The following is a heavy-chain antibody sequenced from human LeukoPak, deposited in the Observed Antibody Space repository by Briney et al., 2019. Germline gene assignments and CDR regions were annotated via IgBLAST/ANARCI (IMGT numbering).Heavy chain of an antibody. CDR1: GFTLSSNY. CDR3: ATKTDDY. CDR2: IYSGGGT. Sequence: GGSLTLTCAASGFTLSSNYMSWVRQAPGKGLEWVSVIYSGGGTYYADSVKGRFTISRDNSMNTVYLQMNSLRAEDTAVYYCATKTDDYWGQGTLVTVSS. D-gene: IGHD2-21*02. J-gene: IGHJ4*02. V-gene: IGHV3-66*01.